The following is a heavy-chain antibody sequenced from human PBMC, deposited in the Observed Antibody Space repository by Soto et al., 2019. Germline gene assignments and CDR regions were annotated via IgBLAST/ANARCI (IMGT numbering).Heavy chain of an antibody. D-gene: IGHD4-4*01. V-gene: IGHV1-3*05. CDR1: GYTFTTYP. CDR2: INADSGNT. CDR3: ARQWKLTAVFVD. J-gene: IGHJ4*02. Sequence: QVQLVQSGAEEKKPGASVKVSCKASGYTFTTYPMHWVRQAPGQSLEWMGWINADSGNTKYSQKFQDRVTITRETSASTAYMELGSLRSEDTAVYYCARQWKLTAVFVDWGQGTLVTVSS.